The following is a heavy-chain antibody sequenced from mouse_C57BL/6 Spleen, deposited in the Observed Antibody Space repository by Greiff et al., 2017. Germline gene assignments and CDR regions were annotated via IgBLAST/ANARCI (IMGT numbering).Heavy chain of an antibody. CDR1: GFTFSDYY. V-gene: IGHV5-16*01. CDR3: ARDISNSYFDY. CDR2: INYDGSST. Sequence: EVNVVESEGGLVQPGSSMKLSCTASGFTFSDYYMAWVRQVPEKGLEWVANINYDGSSTYYLDSLKSRFIISRDNAKNILYLQMSSLKSEDTATYYCARDISNSYFDYWGQGTTLTVSS. J-gene: IGHJ2*01. D-gene: IGHD2-5*01.